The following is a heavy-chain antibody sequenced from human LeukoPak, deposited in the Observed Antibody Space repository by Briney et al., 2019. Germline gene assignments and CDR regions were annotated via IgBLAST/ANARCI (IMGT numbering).Heavy chain of an antibody. CDR3: ARGGYSGYMNWFDP. Sequence: SETLSLTCTVSGGSISRYYWSWIRQPPGKGLEWIGYIYYSGSTNYNPSLKSRVTISVDTSKNQFSLKLSSVTAADTAVYYCARGGYSGYMNWFDPWGQGTLVTVSS. CDR2: IYYSGST. D-gene: IGHD5-12*01. J-gene: IGHJ5*02. CDR1: GGSISRYY. V-gene: IGHV4-59*01.